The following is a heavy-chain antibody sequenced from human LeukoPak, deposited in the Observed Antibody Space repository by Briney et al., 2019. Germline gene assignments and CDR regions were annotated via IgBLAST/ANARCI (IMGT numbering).Heavy chain of an antibody. Sequence: GGALRLSCAASGFTFSSYAMSWVRQAPGKGLEWDSAISGSGGSTYYADSVKGRFTISRDNSKNTLYLQMNSLRAEDTAVYYCAKDRGVTYYYDSSGYYLTDYWGQGTLVTVSS. CDR3: AKDRGVTYYYDSSGYYLTDY. CDR1: GFTFSSYA. V-gene: IGHV3-23*01. CDR2: ISGSGGST. D-gene: IGHD3-22*01. J-gene: IGHJ4*02.